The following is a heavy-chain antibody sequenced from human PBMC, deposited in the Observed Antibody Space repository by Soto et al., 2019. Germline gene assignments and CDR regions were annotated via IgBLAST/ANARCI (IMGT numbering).Heavy chain of an antibody. J-gene: IGHJ4*02. V-gene: IGHV4-59*01. CDR1: GGSISSYY. CDR3: ARVRYYHTSGYYPFDY. Sequence: SETLSLTCTVSGGSISSYYWSWIRQPPGKGLEWIGYIYYSGSTNYNPSLKRRVTISVDTSKNQFSLKLSSVTAADTAVYSCARVRYYHTSGYYPFDYWGQGTLVTVSS. D-gene: IGHD3-22*01. CDR2: IYYSGST.